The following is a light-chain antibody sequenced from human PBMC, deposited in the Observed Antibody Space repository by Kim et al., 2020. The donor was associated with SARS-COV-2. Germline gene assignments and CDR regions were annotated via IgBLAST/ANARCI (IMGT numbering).Light chain of an antibody. CDR1: VLAKKY. CDR3: YSAADNILVV. J-gene: IGLJ2*01. Sequence: SYELTQPSSVSVSPGQTARITCSGDVLAKKYARWFQQKPGQAPVLVIYKDSERPSGIPERFSGSSSGTTVTLTISGAQVEDEADYYCYSAADNILVVFGGGTQLTVL. CDR2: KDS. V-gene: IGLV3-27*01.